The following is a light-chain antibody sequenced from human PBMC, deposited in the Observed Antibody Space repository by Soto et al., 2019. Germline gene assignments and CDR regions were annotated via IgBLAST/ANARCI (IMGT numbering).Light chain of an antibody. CDR2: KAS. V-gene: IGKV1-5*03. CDR3: QQSYSRVT. Sequence: DVQMTQSPSTLSAFVGDTVTITCRASQSIDTWLAWHQQKPGKAPKLLIYKASSLASGVPSRFSGSRSGTDFTLTISSLQPEDFATYYCQQSYSRVTFGQGTKVDI. J-gene: IGKJ1*01. CDR1: QSIDTW.